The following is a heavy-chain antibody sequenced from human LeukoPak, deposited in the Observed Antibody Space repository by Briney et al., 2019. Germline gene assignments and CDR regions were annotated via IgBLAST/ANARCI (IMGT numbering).Heavy chain of an antibody. CDR1: GFTFSSYW. CDR3: STDPRLLIY. CDR2: IKQDGSEK. Sequence: GGSLRLSCAASGFTFSSYWMSWVRQAPGKGLEWVANIKQDGSEKYYVDSVKGRFTISRDNAKNSLYLQMNSLRPDDTALYYCSTDPRLLIYWGHGTLVTVSS. V-gene: IGHV3-7*03. J-gene: IGHJ4*01. D-gene: IGHD2-8*01.